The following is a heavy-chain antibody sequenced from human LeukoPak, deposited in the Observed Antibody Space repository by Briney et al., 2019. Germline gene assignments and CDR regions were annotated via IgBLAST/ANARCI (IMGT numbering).Heavy chain of an antibody. CDR2: IYTSDNT. CDR1: GFTVSTNY. J-gene: IGHJ3*02. Sequence: PGGSLRLSCAASGFTVSTNYMSWVRQAPGQGLEWVSLIYTSDNTYYADSVKGRFTISRDNSKNTLYLQMNSLRAEDTSVYYCARATPLNDAFDIWGQGTMVTVSS. V-gene: IGHV3-66*01. CDR3: ARATPLNDAFDI. D-gene: IGHD2-15*01.